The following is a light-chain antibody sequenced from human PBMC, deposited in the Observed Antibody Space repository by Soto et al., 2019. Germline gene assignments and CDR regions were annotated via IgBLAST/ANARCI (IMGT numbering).Light chain of an antibody. CDR3: QQCNSHRT. CDR1: HSISSW. V-gene: IGKV1-5*03. Sequence: DIQMTQSPSTLSASVGDRVTITCRASHSISSWLAWYQQKPGKAPKLLISKASSLESGVPSRFSGSGSGTEFSLTISSLQPDDFATYDCQQCNSHRTFGQGTKVEVK. J-gene: IGKJ1*01. CDR2: KAS.